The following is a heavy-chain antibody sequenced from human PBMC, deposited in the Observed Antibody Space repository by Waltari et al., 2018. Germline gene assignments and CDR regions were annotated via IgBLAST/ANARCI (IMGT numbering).Heavy chain of an antibody. D-gene: IGHD3-9*01. CDR2: IYYSGST. V-gene: IGHV4-59*01. CDR3: ARAGSDYDILTGYNYYYYMDV. Sequence: QVQLQESGPGLVKPSETLSLTCTVSGGSISSYYWSWIRQPPGTGLAWIGYIYYSGSTNYNPSLKSRVTISVDTSKNQFSLKLSSVTAADTAVYYCARAGSDYDILTGYNYYYYMDVWGKGTTVTVSS. J-gene: IGHJ6*03. CDR1: GGSISSYY.